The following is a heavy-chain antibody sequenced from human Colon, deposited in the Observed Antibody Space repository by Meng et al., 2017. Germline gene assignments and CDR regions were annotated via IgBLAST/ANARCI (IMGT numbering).Heavy chain of an antibody. CDR2: MNPNSGNT. D-gene: IGHD2-15*01. J-gene: IGHJ4*02. CDR1: GYTFTSDD. Sequence: QVQLGQSGAEVKKPGASVKVSCKASGYTFTSDDINWARQATGQGLEWMGWMNPNSGNTGYAQKLQGRVTMTRNTSISTAYMELIRLTSDDTAVYYCARSTPSLDYWGQGTLVTVSS. V-gene: IGHV1-8*01. CDR3: ARSTPSLDY.